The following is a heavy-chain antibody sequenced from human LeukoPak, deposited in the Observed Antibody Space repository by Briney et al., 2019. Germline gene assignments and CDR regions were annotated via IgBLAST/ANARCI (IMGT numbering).Heavy chain of an antibody. Sequence: ASVKVSCKASGYTCTDYYMHWVRHAPGQGFEWMGWINPNDGDTNYAQKFQGRVTMTRDTSISTAHMEVSRLRSDDTAVYYCARANFLYCSSSTCLFDYWGQGTLVTVSS. CDR3: ARANFLYCSSSTCLFDY. CDR1: GYTCTDYY. CDR2: INPNDGDT. J-gene: IGHJ4*02. D-gene: IGHD2-2*01. V-gene: IGHV1-2*02.